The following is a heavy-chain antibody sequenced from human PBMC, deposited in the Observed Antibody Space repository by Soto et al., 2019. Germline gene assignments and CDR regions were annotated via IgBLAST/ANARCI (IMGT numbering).Heavy chain of an antibody. CDR2: ISYDVSNK. CDR3: ARDPEAGGPFDY. J-gene: IGHJ4*02. D-gene: IGHD3-10*01. V-gene: IGHV3-30-3*01. CDR1: RLSFSSYA. Sequence: GGALRLSCAASRLSFSSYAMHWVRQARGKGPERVAVISYDVSNKYYADSVKGRFTISRTNSKNQLHLQMNSLRPDHTAVYYGARDPEAGGPFDYCGQLPLVPVS.